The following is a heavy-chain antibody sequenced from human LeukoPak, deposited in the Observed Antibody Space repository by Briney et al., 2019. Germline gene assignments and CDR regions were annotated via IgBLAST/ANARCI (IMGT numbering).Heavy chain of an antibody. CDR2: INHSGST. Sequence: SETLSLTCTVYGGSFSGYYWSWIRQPPGKGLEWIGEINHSGSTNYNPSLKSRVTISVDTSKNQFSLKLSSVTAADTAVYYCARGLQGRYYYYMDVWGKGTTVTVSS. J-gene: IGHJ6*03. D-gene: IGHD3-10*01. CDR1: GGSFSGYY. CDR3: ARGLQGRYYYYMDV. V-gene: IGHV4-34*01.